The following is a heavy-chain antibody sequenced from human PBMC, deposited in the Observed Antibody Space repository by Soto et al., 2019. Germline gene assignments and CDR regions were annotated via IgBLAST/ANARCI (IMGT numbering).Heavy chain of an antibody. CDR2: IYYSGST. CDR1: GGSISSYY. CDR3: ARLRRIWAAFDI. J-gene: IGHJ3*02. D-gene: IGHD3-16*01. Sequence: SQTLSLTCTVSGGSISSYYWSWIRQPPGKGLEWIGYIYYSGSTNYNPSLKSRVTISVDTSKNQFSLKLSSVTAADTAVYYCARLRRIWAAFDIWGQGTMVTVSS. V-gene: IGHV4-59*08.